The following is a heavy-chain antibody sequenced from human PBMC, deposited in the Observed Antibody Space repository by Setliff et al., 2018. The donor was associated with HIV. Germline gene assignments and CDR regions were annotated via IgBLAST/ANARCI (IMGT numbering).Heavy chain of an antibody. CDR3: AKDTYSSSWSQVYYFDY. V-gene: IGHV3-23*01. D-gene: IGHD6-13*01. CDR1: GFTFSRYA. Sequence: VGSLRLSCAASGFTFSRYAMSWVRQAPGKGLAWVSGLSGSGVGTYYAGSVKGRFTISRDNSKNTLFLQMNSLRAEDTAVYYCAKDTYSSSWSQVYYFDYWGQGTLVTVSS. J-gene: IGHJ4*02. CDR2: LSGSGVGT.